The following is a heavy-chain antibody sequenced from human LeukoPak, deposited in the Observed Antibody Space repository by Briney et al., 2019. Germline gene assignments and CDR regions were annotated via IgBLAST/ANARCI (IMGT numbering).Heavy chain of an antibody. D-gene: IGHD3-10*01. V-gene: IGHV5-51*01. CDR3: ARHGYYYGSGKEEIQH. J-gene: IGHJ1*01. CDR2: IXPCDSYT. Sequence: IIXPCDSYTRYIPSFQGQVTISADKSISTAYLQWSSLKATDTAMYYCARHGYYYGSGKEEIQHWGQGTLVTVSS.